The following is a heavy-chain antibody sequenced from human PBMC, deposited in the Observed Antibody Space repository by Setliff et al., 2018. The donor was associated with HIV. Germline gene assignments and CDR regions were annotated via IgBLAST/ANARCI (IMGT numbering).Heavy chain of an antibody. D-gene: IGHD3-3*01. CDR3: ARHKTNYDFYAFDV. V-gene: IGHV4-39*01. CDR1: GGSFSSSTYS. CDR2: IHSSGTT. J-gene: IGHJ3*01. Sequence: SETLSLTCTVSGGSFSSSTYSWGWIRQPPGMGLEWIGSIHSSGTTDYNPSLKSRVAMSVDTSRSQFSPKLRSVTAADTAIYYCARHKTNYDFYAFDVWGQGTMVTVSS.